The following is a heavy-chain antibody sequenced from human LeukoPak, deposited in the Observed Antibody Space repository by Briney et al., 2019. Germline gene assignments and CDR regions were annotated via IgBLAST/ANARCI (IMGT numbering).Heavy chain of an antibody. Sequence: GGSLRLSCVASGFNFGHNGMHWVRQAPGKGLEWLTVITYDGATTNYVDTVKGRFTISRDNSKNTVYLQMNSLRAEDTAVYYCAREAYYDFWSGYLVHPNWFDPWGQGTLVTVSS. J-gene: IGHJ5*02. D-gene: IGHD3-3*01. CDR2: ITYDGATT. CDR1: GFNFGHNG. CDR3: AREAYYDFWSGYLVHPNWFDP. V-gene: IGHV3-30*03.